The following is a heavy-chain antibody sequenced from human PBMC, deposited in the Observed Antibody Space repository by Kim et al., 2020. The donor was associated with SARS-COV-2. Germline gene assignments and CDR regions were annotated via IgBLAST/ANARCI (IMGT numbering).Heavy chain of an antibody. V-gene: IGHV4-59*09. CDR2: GST. CDR3: ATGAGWLVDY. D-gene: IGHD6-19*01. Sequence: GSTKYNPALRSRVSISVDTSKNQFSLKLSSLITVDTAVYFWATGAGWLVDYWGQGTLVTVSS. J-gene: IGHJ4*02.